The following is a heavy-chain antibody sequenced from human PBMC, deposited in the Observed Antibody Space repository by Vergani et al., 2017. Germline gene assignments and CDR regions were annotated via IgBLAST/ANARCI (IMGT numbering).Heavy chain of an antibody. V-gene: IGHV6-1*01. CDR2: TYYRSKWYN. CDR3: ARASTNYDILTGYDNPDYYGMDV. D-gene: IGHD3-9*01. CDR1: GDSVSSNSAA. J-gene: IGHJ6*01. Sequence: QVQLQQSGPGLVKPSQTLSLTCAISGDSVSSNSAAWNWIRQSPSRGLEWLGRTYYRSKWYNDYAVSVKSRITINPDTSKNQFSLQLDSLTPEDTALYYCARASTNYDILTGYDNPDYYGMDVWGQGP.